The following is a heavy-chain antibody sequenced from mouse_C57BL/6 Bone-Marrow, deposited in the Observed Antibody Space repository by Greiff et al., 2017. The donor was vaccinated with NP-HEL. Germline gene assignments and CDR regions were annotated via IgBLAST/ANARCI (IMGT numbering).Heavy chain of an antibody. D-gene: IGHD2-5*01. Sequence: EVQWVESGGGLVKPGGSLKLSCAASGFTFSSYTMSWVRQTPEKRLEWVATISGGGGNTYYPDSVKGRFTISRDNAKNTLYLQMSSLRSEDTALYYCASYSNWFAYWGQGTLVTVSA. V-gene: IGHV5-9*01. CDR3: ASYSNWFAY. CDR1: GFTFSSYT. J-gene: IGHJ3*01. CDR2: ISGGGGNT.